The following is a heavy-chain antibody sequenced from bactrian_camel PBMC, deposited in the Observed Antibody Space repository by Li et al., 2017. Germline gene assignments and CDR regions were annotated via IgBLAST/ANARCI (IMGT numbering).Heavy chain of an antibody. CDR2: MGSDGDT. V-gene: IGHV3S53*01. D-gene: IGHD5*01. J-gene: IGHJ4*01. CDR1: GFTANRCG. Sequence: HVQLVESGGGSVQAGGSLKLACTVPGFTANRCGMDWYRLAAGKQREWVASMGSDGDTSYTDSVKGRFTLSGDKARDTVYLQMNSLRPEDTAMYSCKTSGVGWLCEPDEDKSGNQGTQVTVS.